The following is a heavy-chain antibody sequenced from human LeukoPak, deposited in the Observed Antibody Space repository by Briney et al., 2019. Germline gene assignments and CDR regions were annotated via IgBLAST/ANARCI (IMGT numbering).Heavy chain of an antibody. CDR2: IYHSGNT. CDR1: GDSISSGGYY. D-gene: IGHD4-17*01. V-gene: IGHV4-31*03. J-gene: IGHJ3*02. Sequence: SQTLSLTCTVSGDSISSGGYYWSWIRQHPGKGLEWIGNIYHSGNTYYNPSLKSRVTISVDTSKSQFSLKLSSVTAADTAVYYCARVPYGEYAFDIWGQGTMVTVSS. CDR3: ARVPYGEYAFDI.